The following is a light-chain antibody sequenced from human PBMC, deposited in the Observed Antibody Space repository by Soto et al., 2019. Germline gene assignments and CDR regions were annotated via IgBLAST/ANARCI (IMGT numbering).Light chain of an antibody. J-gene: IGKJ4*01. Sequence: EFVLTQSPGTLSLSPGERATLSCRASQTVRNNYLAWYQQKPGQPPRLLIYDASSRATGIPQRFSGGGSGTDFTLTISRLEPEDFAMYYCQQFSSYPFTFGRGTKVEIK. CDR2: DAS. CDR3: QQFSSYPFT. CDR1: QTVRNNY. V-gene: IGKV3-20*01.